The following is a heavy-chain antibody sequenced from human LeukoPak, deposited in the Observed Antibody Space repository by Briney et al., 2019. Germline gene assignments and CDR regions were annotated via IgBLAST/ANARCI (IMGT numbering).Heavy chain of an antibody. Sequence: GGSLRLSCAASGFTFSSYSMNWVRQAPGKGLEWVSSISSSSSYIYYADSVKGRFTISRDNAKNSLYLQMNSLRAEDTAVYYCARDSAGSTYYPYNWFDPWGQGTLVTVSS. CDR3: ARDSAGSTYYPYNWFDP. CDR1: GFTFSSYS. V-gene: IGHV3-21*01. D-gene: IGHD3-3*01. CDR2: ISSSSSYI. J-gene: IGHJ5*02.